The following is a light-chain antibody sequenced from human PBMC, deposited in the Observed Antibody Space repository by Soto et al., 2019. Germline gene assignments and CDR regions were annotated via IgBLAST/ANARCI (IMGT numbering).Light chain of an antibody. J-gene: IGLJ1*01. CDR2: EVS. V-gene: IGLV2-14*01. CDR1: SSDVGGYNY. Sequence: QSALTQPASVSGSPGQSITISCTGTSSDVGGYNYVSWYQQQSGKAPKLMIHEVSNRPSGVSNRFSGSKSGNTASLTISGLQAEDEAYYYCSSYTSSRAYVFGIGTKVTAL. CDR3: SSYTSSRAYV.